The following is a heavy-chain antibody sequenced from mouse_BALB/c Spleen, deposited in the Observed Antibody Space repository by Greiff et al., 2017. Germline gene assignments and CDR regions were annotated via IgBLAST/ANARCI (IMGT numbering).Heavy chain of an antibody. CDR2: IRLKSNNYAT. V-gene: IGHV6-6*02. D-gene: IGHD1-1*01. Sequence: VQLKESGGGLVQPGGSMKLSCVASGFTFSNYWMNWVRQSPEKGLEWVAEIRLKSNNYATHYAESVKGRFTISRDDSKSSVYLQMNNLRAEDTGIYYCTRAVEYYFDYWGQGTTLTVSS. CDR3: TRAVEYYFDY. CDR1: GFTFSNYW. J-gene: IGHJ2*01.